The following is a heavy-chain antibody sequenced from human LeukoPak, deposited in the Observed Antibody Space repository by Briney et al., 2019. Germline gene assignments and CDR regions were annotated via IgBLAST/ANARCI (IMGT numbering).Heavy chain of an antibody. CDR1: GFIFSSYG. V-gene: IGHV3-33*01. CDR3: ARGFVDIVGGYYYYMDV. D-gene: IGHD5-12*01. J-gene: IGHJ6*03. CDR2: IWYDGSNK. Sequence: PGGSLRLSCAASGFIFSSYGMHWVRQAPGKGLEWVAVIWYDGSNKYYADSVKGRFTISRDNSKNTLYLQMNSLRAEDTAVYYCARGFVDIVGGYYYYMDVWGKGTTVTVSS.